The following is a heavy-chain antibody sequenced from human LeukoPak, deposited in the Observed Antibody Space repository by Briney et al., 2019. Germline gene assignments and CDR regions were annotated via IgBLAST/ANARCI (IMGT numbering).Heavy chain of an antibody. CDR2: ISYDGSNK. CDR1: GFTFSSYA. J-gene: IGHJ5*02. D-gene: IGHD3-22*01. V-gene: IGHV3-30-3*01. Sequence: PGGSLRLSCAASGFTFSSYAMHWVRQAPGKGLEWVAVISYDGSNKYYADSVKGRFTISRDNSKNTLYLQMNSLRAEDTAVYYCARAVYDSSGLNWFDPWGQGTLVTVSS. CDR3: ARAVYDSSGLNWFDP.